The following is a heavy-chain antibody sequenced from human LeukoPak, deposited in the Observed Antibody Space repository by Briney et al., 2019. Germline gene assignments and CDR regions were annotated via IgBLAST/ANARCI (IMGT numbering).Heavy chain of an antibody. V-gene: IGHV1-69*05. D-gene: IGHD6-19*01. CDR1: GYTFTGYY. CDR3: ARDGPVAVASS. Sequence: SVKVSCKASGYTFTGYYMHWVRQAPGQGLEWMGGIIPIFGTANYAQKFQGRVTITTDESTSTAYMELSSLRSEDTAVYYCARDGPVAVASSWGQGTLVTVSS. CDR2: IIPIFGTA. J-gene: IGHJ5*02.